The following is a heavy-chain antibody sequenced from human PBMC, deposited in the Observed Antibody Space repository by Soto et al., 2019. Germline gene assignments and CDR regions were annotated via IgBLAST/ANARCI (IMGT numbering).Heavy chain of an antibody. Sequence: QVQLQESGPGLVKPSQTLSLTCTVSGGSISNADYYWSWVRQPPGKGLEWIGYIFYGGSSFFNPSLKRRVTMSKDTSKNQFSLRLTSVTAADRAVYYCARAIVVTVGGMDVWGRGTTVTVSS. D-gene: IGHD3-16*01. CDR3: ARAIVVTVGGMDV. J-gene: IGHJ6*02. V-gene: IGHV4-30-4*01. CDR2: IFYGGSS. CDR1: GGSISNADYY.